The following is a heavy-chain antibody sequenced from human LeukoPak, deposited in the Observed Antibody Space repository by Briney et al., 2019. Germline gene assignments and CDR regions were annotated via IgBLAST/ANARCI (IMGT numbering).Heavy chain of an antibody. D-gene: IGHD4-11*01. V-gene: IGHV4-39*07. Sequence: PSQTLSLTCTVSGGSISTGGYYWGWIRQPPGKGLEWIGSIYYSGSTYYNPSLKSRVTISVDTSKNQFSLKLSSVTAADTAVYYCARDGDDYSNYDDWFDPWGQGTLVTVSS. CDR3: ARDGDDYSNYDDWFDP. J-gene: IGHJ5*02. CDR2: IYYSGST. CDR1: GGSISTGGYY.